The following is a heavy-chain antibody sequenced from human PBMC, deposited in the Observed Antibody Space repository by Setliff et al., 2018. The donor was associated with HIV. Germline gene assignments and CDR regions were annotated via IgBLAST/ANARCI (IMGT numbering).Heavy chain of an antibody. Sequence: GGSLRLSCTTSGFTFGDYAMSWVRQAPGKGLEWVGFLRREANGGSTDYAAAVKGRFTISRDNSKNTLYLQMNSLRAEDTAVYYCAKVRAWAYFDYWGQGTLVTVSS. CDR2: LRREANGGST. V-gene: IGHV3-49*04. CDR3: AKVRAWAYFDY. D-gene: IGHD1-26*01. CDR1: GFTFGDYA. J-gene: IGHJ4*02.